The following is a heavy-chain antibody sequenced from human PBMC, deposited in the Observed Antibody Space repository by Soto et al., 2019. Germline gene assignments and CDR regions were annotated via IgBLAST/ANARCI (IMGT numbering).Heavy chain of an antibody. J-gene: IGHJ6*02. CDR2: IYYSGST. Sequence: SETLSLTCTVSGGSISSYYLSWIRQPPGKGLEWIGYIYYSGSTNYNPSLKSRVTISVDTSKNQFSLKLSSVTAADTAVYYCARVNSPYYYDSSGYYFYYYYYGMDVWGQGTTVTVSS. CDR1: GGSISSYY. CDR3: ARVNSPYYYDSSGYYFYYYYYGMDV. D-gene: IGHD3-22*01. V-gene: IGHV4-59*01.